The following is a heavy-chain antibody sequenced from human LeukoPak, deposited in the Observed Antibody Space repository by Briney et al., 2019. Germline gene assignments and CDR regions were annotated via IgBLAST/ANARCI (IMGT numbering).Heavy chain of an antibody. CDR3: ARDHRVAAAGNLEPAVLD. V-gene: IGHV1-2*02. CDR1: GYTFTGYY. Sequence: GASVKVSCKASGYTFTGYYMHWVRQAPGQGLEWMGWINPNSGGTNFAQKFQGRVTMTRDTSISTAYMELSRLRSDDTAVYYCARDHRVAAAGNLEPAVLDWGQGTPVTVSS. J-gene: IGHJ4*02. CDR2: INPNSGGT. D-gene: IGHD6-13*01.